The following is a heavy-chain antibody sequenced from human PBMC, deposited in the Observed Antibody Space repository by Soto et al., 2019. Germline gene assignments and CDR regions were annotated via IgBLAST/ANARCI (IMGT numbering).Heavy chain of an antibody. CDR2: MNPNSGNT. Sequence: ASVKVSCKASGYTFTSYDINWVRQATGQGLEWMGWMNPNSGNTGYAQKFQGRVTMTRNTSISTAYMELSSLRSEDTAVYYCASRVGLMVYAIPYYYYTDAWGKGTTVTV. D-gene: IGHD2-8*01. V-gene: IGHV1-8*01. CDR3: ASRVGLMVYAIPYYYYTDA. J-gene: IGHJ6*03. CDR1: GYTFTSYD.